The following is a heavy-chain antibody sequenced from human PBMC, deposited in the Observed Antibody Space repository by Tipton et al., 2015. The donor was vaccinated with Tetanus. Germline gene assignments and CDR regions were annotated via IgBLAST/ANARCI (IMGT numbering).Heavy chain of an antibody. CDR2: INHSGST. J-gene: IGHJ5*02. Sequence: TLSLTCAVYGGSFSGYYWSWIRQPPGKGLEWIGEINHSGSTNYNPSLKSRVTISVDTSKNQFSLKLSSVTAADTAVYYCARVERAPYQLLPNWFDPWGQGTLVTVSS. CDR3: ARVERAPYQLLPNWFDP. CDR1: GGSFSGYY. D-gene: IGHD2-2*01. V-gene: IGHV4-34*01.